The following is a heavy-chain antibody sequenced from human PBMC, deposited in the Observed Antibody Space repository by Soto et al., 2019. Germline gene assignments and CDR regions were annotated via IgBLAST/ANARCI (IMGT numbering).Heavy chain of an antibody. CDR2: ISDSGDKT. D-gene: IGHD3-22*01. J-gene: IGHJ4*02. CDR3: AKDPNDYDSSAYYVDY. CDR1: GFTFSSYA. Sequence: GGSLRLSCAASGFTFSSYAMSWVRQAPGKGLEWVSAISDSGDKTYYADSVKGRFTVSRDNSKNTLYLQMNSLRAEDTAVYFCAKDPNDYDSSAYYVDYWGRGTLVTVSS. V-gene: IGHV3-23*01.